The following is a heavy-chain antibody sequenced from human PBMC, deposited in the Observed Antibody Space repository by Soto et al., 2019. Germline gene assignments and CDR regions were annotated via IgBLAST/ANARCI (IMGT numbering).Heavy chain of an antibody. V-gene: IGHV2-5*02. CDR1: GFSLTTSGVG. Sequence: QITLRESGPTLVKPTQTLTLTCTFSGFSLTTSGVGVGWIRQPPGKALEWLALIYWDDDQRYSHSLKSRLTLTKDTSENQVVLTMTNIDPVDTATYYCAHSTLRHGGQGTLVTVSS. CDR3: AHSTLRH. J-gene: IGHJ4*02. CDR2: IYWDDDQ.